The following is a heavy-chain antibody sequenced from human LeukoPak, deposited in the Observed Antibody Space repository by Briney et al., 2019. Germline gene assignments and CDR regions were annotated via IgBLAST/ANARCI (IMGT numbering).Heavy chain of an antibody. D-gene: IGHD2-2*01. J-gene: IGHJ4*02. Sequence: GESLKISCKGSGYSFTSYWIGWVRQMPGKGLEWMGIIYPGDSDTRYSPSFQGQVTISADKSISTAYLQWSSLKASDTAMYYCARAVVPAATGRYYFDYRGQGTLVTVSS. CDR2: IYPGDSDT. CDR3: ARAVVPAATGRYYFDY. V-gene: IGHV5-51*01. CDR1: GYSFTSYW.